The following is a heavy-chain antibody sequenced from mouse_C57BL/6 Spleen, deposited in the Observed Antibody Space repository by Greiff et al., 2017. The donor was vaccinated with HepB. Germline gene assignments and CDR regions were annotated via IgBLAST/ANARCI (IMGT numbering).Heavy chain of an antibody. V-gene: IGHV1-64*01. CDR2: IHPTSGST. CDR1: GYTFTSYW. J-gene: IGHJ2*01. CDR3: ARVCGRYLDY. D-gene: IGHD1-1*02. Sequence: QVQLKQPGAELVKPGASVKLSCKASGYTFTSYWMHWVKQRPGQGLEWMGMIHPTSGSTNYNEKFKSKATLTVDKSSSTAYMHLSSLTAEDSAVYYCARVCGRYLDYWGQGTTVTVSS.